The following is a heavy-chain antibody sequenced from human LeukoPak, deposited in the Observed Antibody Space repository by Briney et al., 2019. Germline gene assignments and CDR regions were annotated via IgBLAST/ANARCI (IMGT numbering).Heavy chain of an antibody. D-gene: IGHD2/OR15-2a*01. Sequence: ASVKVSCKASGYTFTSYYMHWVRQAPGQGLEWMGIINPGGGSTSYAQKFQGRVTMTRDTSISTAYMELRSLKSDDTAFYYCARVYASPDHWGPGTLVTVSS. V-gene: IGHV1-46*01. CDR3: ARVYASPDH. CDR2: INPGGGST. CDR1: GYTFTSYY. J-gene: IGHJ4*02.